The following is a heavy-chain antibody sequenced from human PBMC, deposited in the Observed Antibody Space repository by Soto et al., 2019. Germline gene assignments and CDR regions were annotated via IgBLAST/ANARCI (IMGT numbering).Heavy chain of an antibody. CDR2: IYHSGST. Sequence: GSLRLSCEVSGFTFINYAMSWVRQPPGKGLEWLGEIYHSGSTYYNPSLRSRVAISVDTSQNLFSLTLTSVTAADTAVYYCAIPDAGDFHYWGQGALVTVSS. CDR3: AIPDAGDFHY. CDR1: GFTFINYAM. J-gene: IGHJ4*02. D-gene: IGHD2-8*01. V-gene: IGHV4-4*02.